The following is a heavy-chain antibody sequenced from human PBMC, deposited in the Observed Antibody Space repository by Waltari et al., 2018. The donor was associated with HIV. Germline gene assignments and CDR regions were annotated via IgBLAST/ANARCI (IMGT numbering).Heavy chain of an antibody. D-gene: IGHD6-19*01. J-gene: IGHJ6*03. CDR2: ISSSGSTI. CDR3: ARDSHSSGWSYYYYYMDV. Sequence: QVQLQESGPGLVKPSETLSLTCTVSGYSISSGYYWGWIRQPPGKGLEWVSYISSSGSTIYYADSVKGRFTISRDNAKNSLYLQMNSLRAEDTAVYYCARDSHSSGWSYYYYYMDVWGKGTTVTVSS. V-gene: IGHV3-11*04. CDR1: GYSISSGYY.